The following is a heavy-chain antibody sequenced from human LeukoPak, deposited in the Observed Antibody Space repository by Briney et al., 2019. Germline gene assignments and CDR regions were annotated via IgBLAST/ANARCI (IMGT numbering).Heavy chain of an antibody. V-gene: IGHV4-39*01. Sequence: SETLSLTCTVSGGSIRSSSYYWGWVRQPPGKGLAWIANIYYSGNTYYNPSLKSRVTISVDTSKNQFSLKLGSVTAADTAVYFCAAYSNNWYVFDYWGQGTLVIVSS. CDR3: AAYSNNWYVFDY. J-gene: IGHJ4*02. CDR1: GGSIRSSSYY. CDR2: IYYSGNT. D-gene: IGHD6-13*01.